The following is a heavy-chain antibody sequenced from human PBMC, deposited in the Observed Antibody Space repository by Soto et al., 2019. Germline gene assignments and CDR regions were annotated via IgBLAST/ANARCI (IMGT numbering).Heavy chain of an antibody. J-gene: IGHJ4*02. D-gene: IGHD3-22*01. V-gene: IGHV4-59*01. Sequence: SETLSLTCTVSGGSISSYYWSWIRQPPWKGLEWIGYIYYSGTTSYNPSLNSRVTMSVDTSKNQFSLKVNSVTAAATAVYYCALRSMAVVREYWGQGTLV. CDR2: IYYSGTT. CDR3: ALRSMAVVREY. CDR1: GGSISSYY.